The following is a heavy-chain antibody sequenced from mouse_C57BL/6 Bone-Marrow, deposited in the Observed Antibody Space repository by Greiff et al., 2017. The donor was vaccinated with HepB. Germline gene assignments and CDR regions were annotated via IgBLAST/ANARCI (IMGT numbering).Heavy chain of an antibody. Sequence: QVQLKESGAELVKPGDSVKISCKASGYAFSSYWMNWVKQRPGKGLEWIGQIYPGDGDTNYNGKFKGKATLTADKSSSTAYMQLSSLTSEDSAVYFCARDYGSSGYWYFDVWGTGTTVTVSS. CDR1: GYAFSSYW. CDR2: IYPGDGDT. V-gene: IGHV1-80*01. D-gene: IGHD1-1*01. J-gene: IGHJ1*03. CDR3: ARDYGSSGYWYFDV.